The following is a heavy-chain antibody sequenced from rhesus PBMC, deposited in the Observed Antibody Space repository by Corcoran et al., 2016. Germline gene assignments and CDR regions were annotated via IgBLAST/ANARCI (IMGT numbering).Heavy chain of an antibody. CDR3: ARTTVAALFDY. CDR1: GYSISGYY. J-gene: IGHJ4*01. V-gene: IGHV4-122*02. CDR2: ITYRGST. D-gene: IGHD4-29*01. Sequence: QVQLQESGPGLVKPSETLSLTCAVSGYSISGYYWSWIRQAPGKGLEWIGYITYRGSTSYNPSLKSRVTISRDTSKNQFSLKLSSVTAADTAVYYCARTTVAALFDYWGQGVLVTVSS.